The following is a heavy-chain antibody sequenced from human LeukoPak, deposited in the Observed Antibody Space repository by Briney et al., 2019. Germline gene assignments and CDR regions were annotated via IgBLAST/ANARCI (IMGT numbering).Heavy chain of an antibody. D-gene: IGHD3-22*01. CDR2: ISGSGGST. J-gene: IGHJ3*02. Sequence: TGGSLRLSCAASGFTFSSYAMSWVRQAPGKGLEWVSAISGSGGSTYYADSVKGRFTISRDNSKNTLYLQMNSLRAEDMAVYYCANDRLLLPRQDAFDIWGQGTMVTVSS. CDR1: GFTFSSYA. V-gene: IGHV3-23*01. CDR3: ANDRLLLPRQDAFDI.